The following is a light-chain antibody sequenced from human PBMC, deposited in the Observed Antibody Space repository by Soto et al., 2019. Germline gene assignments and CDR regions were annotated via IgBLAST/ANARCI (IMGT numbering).Light chain of an antibody. CDR2: GNS. J-gene: IGLJ1*01. Sequence: QSVLTQPPSVSGAPGQRVTISCTGSSSNIGAGYDVHWYQQLPGTAPKLLIYGNSNRSSGVPDRFSGSKSGTSASLAITGLKAEDEADYYCQSYDSSLSGFYVFGTGTKVTVL. CDR1: SSNIGAGYD. CDR3: QSYDSSLSGFYV. V-gene: IGLV1-40*01.